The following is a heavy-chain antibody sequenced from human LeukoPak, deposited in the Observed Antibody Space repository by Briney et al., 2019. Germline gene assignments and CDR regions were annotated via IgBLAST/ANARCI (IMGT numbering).Heavy chain of an antibody. Sequence: GGSLRLSCAASGFTFSSYAMSWVRQAPGKGPEWVSAISGGYTAATDYAYSVKGRFTISRDNYDNTLYLEMNSLRAEDTALYYCAKARDAYNYYWFDPWGQGTLVTVSS. CDR1: GFTFSSYA. CDR2: ISGGYTAAT. D-gene: IGHD5-24*01. J-gene: IGHJ5*02. V-gene: IGHV3-23*01. CDR3: AKARDAYNYYWFDP.